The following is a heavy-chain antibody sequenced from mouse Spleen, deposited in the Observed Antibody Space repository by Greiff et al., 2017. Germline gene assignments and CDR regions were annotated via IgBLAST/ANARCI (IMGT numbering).Heavy chain of an antibody. CDR3: ARCYRSYYFDY. J-gene: IGHJ2*01. V-gene: IGHV3-6*01. CDR2: ISYDGSN. CDR1: GYSITSGYY. D-gene: IGHD2-14*01. Sequence: EVKLVESGPGLVKPSQSLSLTCSVTGYSITSGYYWNWIRQFPGNKLEWMGYISYDGSNNYNPSLKNRISITRDTSKNQFFLKLNSVTTEDTATYYCARCYRSYYFDYWGQGTTLTVSS.